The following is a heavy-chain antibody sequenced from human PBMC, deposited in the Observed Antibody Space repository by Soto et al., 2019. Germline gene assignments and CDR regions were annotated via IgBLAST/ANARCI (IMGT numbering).Heavy chain of an antibody. CDR2: VTWDGDTT. CDR1: GFTFDDFA. Sequence: EVQVVESGGAVVQPGGSLRLSCAASGFTFDDFAMCWVRQVPGKGLEWISLVTWDGDTTFYADSVKGRFIISRDNSKNSVYLQMNSLRSDDSAIYYCAKGATVSTHYQYYGMDVWGRGTTVTVSS. CDR3: AKGATVSTHYQYYGMDV. D-gene: IGHD4-17*01. J-gene: IGHJ6*02. V-gene: IGHV3-43D*04.